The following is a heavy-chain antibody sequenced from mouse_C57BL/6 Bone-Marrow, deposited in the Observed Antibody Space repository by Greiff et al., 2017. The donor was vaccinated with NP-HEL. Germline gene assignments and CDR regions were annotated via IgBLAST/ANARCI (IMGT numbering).Heavy chain of an antibody. CDR1: GYTFTSYG. J-gene: IGHJ2*01. CDR3: ARCSGYSNYFDY. D-gene: IGHD2-3*01. Sequence: VQLQQSGAELARPGASVKLSCKASGYTFTSYGISWVKQRPGQGLEWIGEIYPRSGNTYYNEKFKGKATLTADKSSSTAYMELRSLTSEDSAVYFCARCSGYSNYFDYWGQGTTLTVSS. V-gene: IGHV1-81*01. CDR2: IYPRSGNT.